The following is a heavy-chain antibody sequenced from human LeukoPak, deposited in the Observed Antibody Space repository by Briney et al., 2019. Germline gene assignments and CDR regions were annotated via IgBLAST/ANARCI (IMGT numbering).Heavy chain of an antibody. V-gene: IGHV4-30-2*01. CDR3: AGETEVAAAGYGGFWFDP. CDR1: GGSISSGGYY. D-gene: IGHD6-13*01. CDR2: IYHSGST. J-gene: IGHJ5*02. Sequence: PSETLSLTCTVSGGSISSGGYYWSWIRQPPGKGLEWIGYIYHSGSTYYNPSLKSRVTISVDRSKNQFSLKLSSVTAADTAVYYCAGETEVAAAGYGGFWFDPWGQGTLVTVSS.